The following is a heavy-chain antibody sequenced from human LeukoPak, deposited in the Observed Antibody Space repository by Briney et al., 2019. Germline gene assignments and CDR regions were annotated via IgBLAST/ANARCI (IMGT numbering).Heavy chain of an antibody. CDR2: ISGSGDGT. D-gene: IGHD3-10*01. V-gene: IGHV3-23*01. J-gene: IGHJ4*02. Sequence: ETLSLTCAVYGGSFSGYYWSWVRQAPGKGLEWVSAISGSGDGTYFADSVKGRFTISRDNSKSTLYLQMNSLRAEDTAVYYCVKDHGSGSYFDYWGQGTLVTVSS. CDR3: VKDHGSGSYFDY. CDR1: GGSFSGYY.